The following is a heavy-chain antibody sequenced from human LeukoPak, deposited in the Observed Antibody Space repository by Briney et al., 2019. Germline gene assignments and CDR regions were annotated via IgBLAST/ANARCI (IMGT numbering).Heavy chain of an antibody. CDR1: GGSFSGYY. J-gene: IGHJ5*02. V-gene: IGHV4-34*01. D-gene: IGHD5-12*01. Sequence: SETLSLTCAVYGGSFSGYYWSWIRQPPGKGLEWIGEINHSGSTNYNPSLKSRVTISVDTSKNQFSLKLSSVTAADTAVYYCARGLGKWLQLLGNWFDPWGQGTLVTVSS. CDR3: ARGLGKWLQLLGNWFDP. CDR2: INHSGST.